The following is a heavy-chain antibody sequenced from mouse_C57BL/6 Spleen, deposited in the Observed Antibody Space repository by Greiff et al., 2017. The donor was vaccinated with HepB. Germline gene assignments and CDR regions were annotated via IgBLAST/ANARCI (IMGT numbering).Heavy chain of an antibody. Sequence: QVQLQQSGAELVKPGASVKISCKASGYTFTDYYINWVKQRPGQGLEWIGKIGPGSGSTYYNEKFKGKATLTADKATSTAYMQLSSLTSEDSAVYFCTYDYDTWFGDWGKGTTVTVST. CDR3: TYDYDTWFGD. CDR1: GYTFTDYY. CDR2: IGPGSGST. D-gene: IGHD2-4*01. J-gene: IGHJ3*01. V-gene: IGHV1-77*01.